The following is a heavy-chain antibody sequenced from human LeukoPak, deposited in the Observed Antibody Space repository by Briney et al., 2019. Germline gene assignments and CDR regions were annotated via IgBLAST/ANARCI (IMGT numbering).Heavy chain of an antibody. J-gene: IGHJ5*02. V-gene: IGHV3-23*01. CDR2: ISGSGGSA. CDR3: AKDGAAAGLNWFDP. D-gene: IGHD6-13*01. CDR1: GFTFSSYG. Sequence: PGGSLRLSCAASGFTFSSYGMSWVRHAPGKGLGWVSAISGSGGSAYYVDSVKGRFTISRDNSKNTLYLQMNSLRAEDTAVYYCAKDGAAAGLNWFDPWGQGTLVTVSS.